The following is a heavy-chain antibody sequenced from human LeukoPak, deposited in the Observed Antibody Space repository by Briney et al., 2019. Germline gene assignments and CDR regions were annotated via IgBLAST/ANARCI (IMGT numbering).Heavy chain of an antibody. CDR2: IIPIFGTA. D-gene: IGHD4-17*01. V-gene: IGHV1-69*13. CDR3: ARGHTVTTLGWFDP. J-gene: IGHJ5*02. CDR1: GGTFSSYA. Sequence: SVKVSCRASGGTFSSYAISWVRQAPGQGLEWMGGIIPIFGTANYAQKFQGRVTITADESTSTAYMELSSLRSEDTAVYYCARGHTVTTLGWFDPWGQGTLVTVSS.